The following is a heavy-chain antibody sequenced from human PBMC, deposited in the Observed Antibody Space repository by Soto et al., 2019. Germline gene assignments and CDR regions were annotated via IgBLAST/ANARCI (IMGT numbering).Heavy chain of an antibody. J-gene: IGHJ5*02. CDR1: GYTFTSYG. Sequence: ASVKVSCKASGYTFTSYGISWVRQAPGQGLEWMGWISAYNGNTNYAQKLQGRVTMTTDTSTSTAYMELRSLRSDDTAVYYCARERGYCSSTSCYHWFDPWGQGTLVTVSS. D-gene: IGHD2-2*01. CDR3: ARERGYCSSTSCYHWFDP. V-gene: IGHV1-18*01. CDR2: ISAYNGNT.